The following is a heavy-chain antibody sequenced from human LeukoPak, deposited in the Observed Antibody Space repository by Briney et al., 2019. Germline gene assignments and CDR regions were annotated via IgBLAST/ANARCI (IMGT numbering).Heavy chain of an antibody. CDR1: GFTFSTYW. V-gene: IGHV3-74*01. D-gene: IGHD6-13*01. CDR3: ASASSHRIAAGGDY. Sequence: GGSLRLSCAASGFTFSTYWMHWVRQAPGKGLVWVSRINGDGGSRNYADSVKGRFTISRDNAKNTLYLQMNSLRAEDTAVYYCASASSHRIAAGGDYWGQGTLVTVSA. CDR2: INGDGGSR. J-gene: IGHJ4*02.